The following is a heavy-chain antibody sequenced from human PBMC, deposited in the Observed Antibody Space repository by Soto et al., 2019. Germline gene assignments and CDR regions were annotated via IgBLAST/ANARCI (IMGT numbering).Heavy chain of an antibody. CDR2: IYYSGST. V-gene: IGHV4-59*01. D-gene: IGHD3-3*01. CDR1: GGSISSYY. Sequence: SETLSLTCTVSGGSISSYYWSWIRQPPGKGLEWIGYIYYSGSTNYNPSLKSRVTISVDTSKNQFSLKLSFVTAADTAVYYCAGRYYDFWSGFKFDYWGQGTLVTVSS. J-gene: IGHJ4*02. CDR3: AGRYYDFWSGFKFDY.